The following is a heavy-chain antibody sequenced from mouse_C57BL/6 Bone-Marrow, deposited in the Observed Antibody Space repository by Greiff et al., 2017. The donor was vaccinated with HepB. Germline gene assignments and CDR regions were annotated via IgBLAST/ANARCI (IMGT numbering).Heavy chain of an antibody. D-gene: IGHD1-1*01. Sequence: EVMLVESGGGLVQPGGSLKLSCAASGFTFSDAWMDWVRQSPEKGLEWVAEIRNKANNHATYYAESVKGRFTITRDDSKSSVYLQMNSLRAEDTGIYYCTRATVLAGDYWGQGTTLTVSS. J-gene: IGHJ2*01. V-gene: IGHV6-6*01. CDR2: IRNKANNHAT. CDR1: GFTFSDAW. CDR3: TRATVLAGDY.